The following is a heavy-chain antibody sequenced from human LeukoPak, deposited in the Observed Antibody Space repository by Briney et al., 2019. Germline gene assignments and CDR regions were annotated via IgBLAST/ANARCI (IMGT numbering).Heavy chain of an antibody. D-gene: IGHD3-3*01. CDR2: IYSSGGT. Sequence: SETLSLTCTVSGGSISDYYWSWIRQPAGRGLEWIGRIYSSGGTTYSPSLNSRVTMSVDRSKNQFSLKLDSVTAADTAVYYCARGKSVYHGDYFDYWGQGILITVSS. CDR3: ARGKSVYHGDYFDY. J-gene: IGHJ4*02. CDR1: GGSISDYY. V-gene: IGHV4-4*07.